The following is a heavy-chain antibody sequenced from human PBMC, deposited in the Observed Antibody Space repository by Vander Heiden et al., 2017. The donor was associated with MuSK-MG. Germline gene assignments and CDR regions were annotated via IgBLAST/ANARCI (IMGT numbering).Heavy chain of an antibody. Sequence: QVQLVQSGAEVKKPGSSVTVSCEASGGSFSSYTINWVRQAPGQGLEWMGGIIPFFGPPNYTQRFQGRLTITADESTTTTFMELSSLRSEDTAVYYCAINFFNRSGYFDFWGQGTLGSVSS. V-gene: IGHV1-69*12. CDR1: GGSFSSYT. D-gene: IGHD3-3*01. CDR2: IIPFFGPP. CDR3: AINFFNRSGYFDF. J-gene: IGHJ4*02.